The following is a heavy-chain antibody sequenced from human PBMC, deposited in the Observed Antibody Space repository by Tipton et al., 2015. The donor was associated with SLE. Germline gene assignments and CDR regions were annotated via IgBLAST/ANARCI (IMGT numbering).Heavy chain of an antibody. Sequence: TLSLTCTVSSASISSYFWSWIRQSPGKGLESIGYIYYSGSTNYNPSLRSRVTISVDTSKNQFSLKLSSVTAADTAVHYCARHIDSGNYYSALDYWGQGTLVIVSS. V-gene: IGHV4-59*08. CDR1: SASISSYF. J-gene: IGHJ4*02. D-gene: IGHD3-22*01. CDR3: ARHIDSGNYYSALDY. CDR2: IYYSGST.